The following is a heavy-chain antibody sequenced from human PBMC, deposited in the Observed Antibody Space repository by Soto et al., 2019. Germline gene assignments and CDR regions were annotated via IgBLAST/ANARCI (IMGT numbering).Heavy chain of an antibody. CDR3: ARGRVLWFGEGRLFDY. D-gene: IGHD3-10*01. CDR2: INPSGGST. J-gene: IGHJ4*02. V-gene: IGHV1-46*03. Sequence: ASVKVSCKASGYTFTNYYMHWVRQAPGQGLEWMGIINPSGGSTSYAQKFQGRVTMTRDTSTSTVYMELSSLRSEDTAVYYCARGRVLWFGEGRLFDYWGQGTLVTVSS. CDR1: GYTFTNYY.